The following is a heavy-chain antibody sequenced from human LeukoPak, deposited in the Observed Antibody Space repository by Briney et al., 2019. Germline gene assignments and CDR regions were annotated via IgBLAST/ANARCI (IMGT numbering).Heavy chain of an antibody. CDR2: INPNSGGT. V-gene: IGHV1-2*02. Sequence: GASVKVSCKASGYTFTGYYMHWVRQAPGQGLEWMGWINPNSGGTNYAQKFQGRVTMTRDTSISTAYMELSRLRSDDTVVYYCARAGHGYSSGYNDLSFDYWGQGTLVTVSS. J-gene: IGHJ4*02. D-gene: IGHD6-19*01. CDR3: ARAGHGYSSGYNDLSFDY. CDR1: GYTFTGYY.